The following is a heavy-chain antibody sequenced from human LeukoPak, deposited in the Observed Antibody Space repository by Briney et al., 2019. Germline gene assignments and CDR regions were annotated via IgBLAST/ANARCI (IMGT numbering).Heavy chain of an antibody. CDR1: GFTFSSYG. D-gene: IGHD4-17*01. CDR3: ARGRYGPPVPFFDY. V-gene: IGHV3-33*01. J-gene: IGHJ4*02. CDR2: IWYDGSNK. Sequence: GGSLRLSCAASGFTFSSYGMHWVRQAPGKGLEWVAVIWYDGSNKYYADSVKGRFTISRDNSKNTLYLQMNSLRAEDTAVYCCARGRYGPPVPFFDYWGQGTLVTVSS.